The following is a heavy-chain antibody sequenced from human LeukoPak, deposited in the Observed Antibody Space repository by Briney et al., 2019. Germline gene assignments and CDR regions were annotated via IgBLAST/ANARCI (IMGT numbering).Heavy chain of an antibody. V-gene: IGHV3-48*01. CDR3: AKDREGYYDSSGYCDY. CDR2: ISNTGSVI. Sequence: GGSLRLSCAASGSTFSSHTMNWVRQAPGKGLEWISYISNTGSVIYYADSVKGRFTISRDNSKNTLYLQMNSLRAEDTAVYYCAKDREGYYDSSGYCDYWGQGTLVTVSS. D-gene: IGHD3-22*01. J-gene: IGHJ4*02. CDR1: GSTFSSHT.